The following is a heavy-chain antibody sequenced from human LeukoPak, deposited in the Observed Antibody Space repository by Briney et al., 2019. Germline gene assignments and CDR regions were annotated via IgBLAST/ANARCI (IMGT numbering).Heavy chain of an antibody. Sequence: PSETLSLTCAVYGGSFSGYYWSWIRQPPGKGLEWIGEINHSGSTNYNPSLKSRVTISVDTSKNQFSLKLSSVTAADTAVYYCARGPTVLRYFDWLLLGHAFDIWGQGTMVTVSS. CDR3: ARGPTVLRYFDWLLLGHAFDI. CDR2: INHSGST. J-gene: IGHJ3*02. V-gene: IGHV4-34*01. CDR1: GGSFSGYY. D-gene: IGHD3-9*01.